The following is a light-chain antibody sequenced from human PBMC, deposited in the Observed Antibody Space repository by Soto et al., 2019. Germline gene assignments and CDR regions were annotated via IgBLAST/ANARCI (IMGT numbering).Light chain of an antibody. CDR3: QQYGSSLFT. Sequence: EIVLTQSPGTLSLSPGERDTISCRASQSVSSSYLAWYQLKPGQAPRLLIYGASSRATGIPDRFSGSGSGTDLTLTISRLESEDFAVYYCQQYGSSLFTFGPGTKVDIK. CDR2: GAS. V-gene: IGKV3-20*01. J-gene: IGKJ3*01. CDR1: QSVSSSY.